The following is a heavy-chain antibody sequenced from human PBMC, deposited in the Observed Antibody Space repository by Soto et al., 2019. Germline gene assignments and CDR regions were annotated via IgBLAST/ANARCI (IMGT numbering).Heavy chain of an antibody. Sequence: QVQLQESGPGLVKPSQTLSLTCTVSGGSISSDGYYWSWIRQFPGKGLEWIGYIYNTGATYYNPSLKSRLTISFGTSKNQFSLKLTSVTAADTAVYYCARVPFGVGEWFDTWGQGTLVTVSS. V-gene: IGHV4-31*03. CDR1: GGSISSDGYY. CDR2: IYNTGAT. CDR3: ARVPFGVGEWFDT. D-gene: IGHD3-10*01. J-gene: IGHJ5*02.